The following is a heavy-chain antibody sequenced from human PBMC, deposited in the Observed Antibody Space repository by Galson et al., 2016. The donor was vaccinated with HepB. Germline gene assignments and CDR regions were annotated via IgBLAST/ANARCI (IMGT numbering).Heavy chain of an antibody. CDR2: IRYSGST. Sequence: SETLSLTCTVSGDSTSSGDYYWGWIRQPPGKGLEWIGTIRYSGSTFYNPSLRSRITTSVDTSKNQFSLNLRSVTAADTAVHYCARHKDGYSSSWTNFDSWGQGIPVTVSS. D-gene: IGHD6-13*01. CDR3: ARHKDGYSSSWTNFDS. V-gene: IGHV4-39*01. J-gene: IGHJ4*02. CDR1: GDSTSSGDYY.